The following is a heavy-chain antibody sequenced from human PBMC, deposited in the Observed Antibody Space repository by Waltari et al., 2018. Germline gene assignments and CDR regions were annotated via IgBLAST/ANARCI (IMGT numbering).Heavy chain of an antibody. V-gene: IGHV3-23*01. CDR3: AKGPFCSSTSCYTVGVFDY. J-gene: IGHJ4*02. Sequence: EVQLLEYGGGLVQPGGSLRLSCAASEFTLSSYAMSWVRQAPGKGLEWVSSISGSGGSTYYEDSVKGRFTISRDNSKNTLHLQMNSLRAEDTAIYYCAKGPFCSSTSCYTVGVFDYWGQGTLVTVSS. D-gene: IGHD2-2*02. CDR1: EFTLSSYA. CDR2: ISGSGGST.